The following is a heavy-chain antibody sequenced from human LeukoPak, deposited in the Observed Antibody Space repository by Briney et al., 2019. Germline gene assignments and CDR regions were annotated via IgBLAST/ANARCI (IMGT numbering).Heavy chain of an antibody. D-gene: IGHD3-9*01. CDR2: ISDNGAGT. J-gene: IGHJ4*02. CDR3: AKEGDFYDILTDY. CDR1: GFTYSRYA. Sequence: GGSLRLSCAASGFTYSRYAMSWVRQAPGKGLEWVSSISDNGAGTFYADSVKGRFTISRDNSDKTLYLQMNSLRAEDTAVYYCAKEGDFYDILTDYWGQGTLVTVSS. V-gene: IGHV3-23*01.